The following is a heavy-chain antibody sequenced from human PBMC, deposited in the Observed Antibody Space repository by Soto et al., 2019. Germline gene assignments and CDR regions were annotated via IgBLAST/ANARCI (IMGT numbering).Heavy chain of an antibody. J-gene: IGHJ5*02. D-gene: IGHD2-2*01. CDR2: IIPIFGTA. V-gene: IGHV1-69*13. Sequence: SVKVSCKASGGTFSSYAISWVRQAPGQGLEWMGGIIPIFGTANYAQKFQGRVTITADESTSTAYMELSSLRSEDTAVYYCASVVVPAAAGGWFDPWGQGTRVTVSS. CDR3: ASVVVPAAAGGWFDP. CDR1: GGTFSSYA.